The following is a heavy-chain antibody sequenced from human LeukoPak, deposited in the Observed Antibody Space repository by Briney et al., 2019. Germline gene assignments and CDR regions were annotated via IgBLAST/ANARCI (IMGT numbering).Heavy chain of an antibody. CDR1: GYTLTSYG. V-gene: IGHV1-18*01. D-gene: IGHD3-10*01. CDR2: ISAYNGNT. Sequence: ASVKVSCKASGYTLTSYGISWVRQAPGQGLEWMGWISAYNGNTNHAQKLQGRVTMTTDTSTSTAYMELRSLRSDDTAVYYCARDSLELLLIYYFDYWGQGTLVTVSS. J-gene: IGHJ4*02. CDR3: ARDSLELLLIYYFDY.